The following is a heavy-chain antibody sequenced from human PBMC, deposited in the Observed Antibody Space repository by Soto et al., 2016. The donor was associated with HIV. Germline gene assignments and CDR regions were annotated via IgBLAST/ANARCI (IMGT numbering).Heavy chain of an antibody. CDR2: IYHIGST. J-gene: IGHJ4*02. CDR3: ARGTYSTYFRGTAFDL. Sequence: QVQLQESGPGLVKPSETLSLTCAVSGYSISNGYYWGWIRQPPGKGLEWIGNIYHIGSTYYSPSLKSRVTISVDTSKNQFYLKMNSVTAADTAVYYCARGTYSTYFRGTAFDLWGQGTLVTVSS. D-gene: IGHD2-21*01. V-gene: IGHV4-38-2*01. CDR1: GYSISNGYY.